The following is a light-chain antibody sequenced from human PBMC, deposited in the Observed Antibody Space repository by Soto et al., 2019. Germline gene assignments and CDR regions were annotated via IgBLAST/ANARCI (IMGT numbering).Light chain of an antibody. CDR1: QPVSSSY. Sequence: EIVLTQSPGILSLSPGERATLSCRASQPVSSSYLAWYQQKPGQAPRLLIYGASTRATGIPDRFSGSGSGTDFTLTISRLEPEVFAVYYCQQCGISTWPFGQGTKVDIK. CDR2: GAS. V-gene: IGKV3-20*01. J-gene: IGKJ1*01. CDR3: QQCGISTWP.